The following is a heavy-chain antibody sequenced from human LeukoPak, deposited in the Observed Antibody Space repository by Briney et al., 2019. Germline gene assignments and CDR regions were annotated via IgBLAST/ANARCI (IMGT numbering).Heavy chain of an antibody. V-gene: IGHV4-59*01. CDR2: IYSSGST. D-gene: IGHD3-3*01. CDR1: GGSISNYY. CDR3: ARNDFWNGYWDGWNY. Sequence: SETLSLTCTVSGGSISNYYWNCIRHPPGKALEWLGYIYSSGSTKYSPSLKSRVTISVDTSKKQFSLKLSSVTAADTAVYYCARNDFWNGYWDGWNYWGQGTLVTVSS. J-gene: IGHJ4*02.